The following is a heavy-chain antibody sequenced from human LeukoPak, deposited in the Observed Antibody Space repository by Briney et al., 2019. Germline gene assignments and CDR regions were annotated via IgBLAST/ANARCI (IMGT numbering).Heavy chain of an antibody. Sequence: GGSLRLSCAASGFTFNGYAMYWVRQAPGKGLEWVSGIFGSGGSAHYGDSVKGRFTISRDNSKNTVYLQMDSLRVEDTAVYYCGKTTTGYSSGRYPGWPVDYWGQGTLVTVSS. D-gene: IGHD6-19*01. CDR3: GKTTTGYSSGRYPGWPVDY. CDR1: GFTFNGYA. V-gene: IGHV3-23*01. J-gene: IGHJ4*02. CDR2: IFGSGGSA.